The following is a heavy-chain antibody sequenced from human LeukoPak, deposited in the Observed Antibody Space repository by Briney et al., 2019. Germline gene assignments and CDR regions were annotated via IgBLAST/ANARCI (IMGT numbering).Heavy chain of an antibody. V-gene: IGHV3-74*01. CDR3: ASSRAYQYGMDV. CDR2: INSDGSST. Sequence: GRSLRLSCEASGFTFSSYWMHWVRQAPGMGLVWVSCINSDGSSTHYADSVKGRFTISRDNAKNTLYLQMNSLRAEDTAVYYCASSRAYQYGMDVWGQRTTVAVSS. CDR1: GFTFSSYW. J-gene: IGHJ6*01.